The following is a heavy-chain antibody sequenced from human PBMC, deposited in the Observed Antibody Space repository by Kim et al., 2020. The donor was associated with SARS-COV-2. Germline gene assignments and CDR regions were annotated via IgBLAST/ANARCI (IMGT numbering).Heavy chain of an antibody. J-gene: IGHJ4*02. CDR2: INWNGDST. Sequence: GGSLRLSCAASGFTFDGYGMSWVRQAPGKGLEWVSGINWNGDSTGYADSVKGRFTISRDNAKNSLYLQINSLRAEDTALYYCARALTGTTSWSPDYWGQGNLVTVSS. D-gene: IGHD1-7*01. CDR1: GFTFDGYG. CDR3: ARALTGTTSWSPDY. V-gene: IGHV3-20*04.